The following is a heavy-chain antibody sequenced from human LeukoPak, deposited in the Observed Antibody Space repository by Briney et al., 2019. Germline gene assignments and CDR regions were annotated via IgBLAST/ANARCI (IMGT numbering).Heavy chain of an antibody. CDR2: IYSGGST. D-gene: IGHD3-22*01. V-gene: IGHV3-66*01. Sequence: GGSLRLSCAASGFTFSSYSMNWVRQAPGKGLEWVSVIYSGGSTYYADSVKGRFTISRDNSKNTLYLQMNSLRAEDTAVYYCARDLSRQYYDGAYWGQGTLVTVSS. CDR3: ARDLSRQYYDGAY. J-gene: IGHJ4*02. CDR1: GFTFSSYS.